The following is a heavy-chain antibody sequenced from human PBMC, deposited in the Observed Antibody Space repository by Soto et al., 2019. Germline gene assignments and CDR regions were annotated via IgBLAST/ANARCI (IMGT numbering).Heavy chain of an antibody. Sequence: PSQTLSLTCAISGDSVSSNRAAWNWIRQSPSRGLEWLGRTYYRSKWYNDYAVSVKSRITINPDTSKNQFSLQLNSVTPEDTAVYYCARSSGYYYWAFGAFDYWGQGTLVTVSS. CDR1: GDSVSSNRAA. D-gene: IGHD3-22*01. J-gene: IGHJ4*02. CDR2: TYYRSKWYN. CDR3: ARSSGYYYWAFGAFDY. V-gene: IGHV6-1*01.